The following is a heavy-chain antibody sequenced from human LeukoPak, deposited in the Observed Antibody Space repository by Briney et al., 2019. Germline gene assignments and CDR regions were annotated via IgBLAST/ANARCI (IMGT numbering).Heavy chain of an antibody. D-gene: IGHD1-26*01. J-gene: IGHJ4*02. CDR3: ARARIVGALDY. Sequence: GGSLRLSCAASGFTVSSNYMSWVRQAPGKGLEWVSSISSSSSYIYYADSVKGRFTISRDNAKNSLYLQMNSLRAEDTAVYYCARARIVGALDYWGQGTLVTVSS. V-gene: IGHV3-21*01. CDR1: GFTVSSNY. CDR2: ISSSSSYI.